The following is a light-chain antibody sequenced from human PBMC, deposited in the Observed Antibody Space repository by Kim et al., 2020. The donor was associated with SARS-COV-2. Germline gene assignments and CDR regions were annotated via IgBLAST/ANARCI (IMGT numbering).Light chain of an antibody. Sequence: SPRERATLSGRASQTISNKFDWYQQNPGQAPRLLIDGASSRATGIPARFSGSGSGTEFTLDISSLQSEDFAVYYCQKYYNWPPVTFGGGTKVDIK. J-gene: IGKJ4*01. CDR3: QKYYNWPPVT. CDR1: QTISNK. CDR2: GAS. V-gene: IGKV3-15*01.